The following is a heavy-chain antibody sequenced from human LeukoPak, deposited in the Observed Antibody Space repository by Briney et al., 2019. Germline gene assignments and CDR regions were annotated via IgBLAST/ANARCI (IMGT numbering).Heavy chain of an antibody. Sequence: PGGSLRLSCAASGFTFSSYWMSWVRQPPGKGLEWVSAVTDDGTTTYYADSVKGRFTISRDNSKNTVYLQMNYLTADDTARYYCVKEERGYSYGDYWGQGTLVTVSS. CDR2: VTDDGTTT. V-gene: IGHV3-23*01. CDR1: GFTFSSYW. D-gene: IGHD5-18*01. J-gene: IGHJ4*02. CDR3: VKEERGYSYGDY.